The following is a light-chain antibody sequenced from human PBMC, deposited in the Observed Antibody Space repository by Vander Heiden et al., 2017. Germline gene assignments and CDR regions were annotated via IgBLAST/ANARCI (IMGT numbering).Light chain of an antibody. CDR1: QDIDNY. Sequence: DIQMTQSPSSLSASVGDRVTITCQASQDIDNYVNWFQQKPGKAPKLLIYDAARRETGVPSRFSGSGSGTDFSFTISGLQPEDVATYYCQQYDNIPRTFGQGTKLEIK. V-gene: IGKV1-33*01. J-gene: IGKJ2*01. CDR3: QQYDNIPRT. CDR2: DAA.